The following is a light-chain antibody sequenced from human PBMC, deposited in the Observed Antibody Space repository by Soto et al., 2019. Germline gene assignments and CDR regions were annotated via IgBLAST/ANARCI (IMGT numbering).Light chain of an antibody. CDR3: QQDYTYPWT. J-gene: IGKJ1*01. CDR2: KAS. CDR1: QTVSSY. V-gene: IGKV1-5*03. Sequence: EIQMTQSPSTLSGSLGERATLSCRASQTVSSYLAWYQQKPGKAPTLLIYKASTLKSGVPSRFSGSGSGTDFTLTISCLQSEDFATYYCQQDYTYPWTFGQGTKVDIK.